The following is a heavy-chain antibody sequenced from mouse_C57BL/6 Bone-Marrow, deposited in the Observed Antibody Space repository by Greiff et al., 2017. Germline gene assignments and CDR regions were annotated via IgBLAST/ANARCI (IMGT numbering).Heavy chain of an antibody. V-gene: IGHV1-69*01. J-gene: IGHJ2*01. CDR3: ARWGLGDY. Sequence: VQLQQPGAELVMPGASVKLSCKASGYTFNSYWMHWVKQRPGQGLEWIGEIDPSDSYTNYNQKFKGKSTLTVDKSSSTAYMQRSILTSEDSAVYYCARWGLGDYWGQGTTLTVSS. CDR2: IDPSDSYT. D-gene: IGHD4-1*01. CDR1: GYTFNSYW.